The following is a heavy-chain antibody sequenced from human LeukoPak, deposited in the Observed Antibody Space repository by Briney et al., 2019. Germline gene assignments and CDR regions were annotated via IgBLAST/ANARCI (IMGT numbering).Heavy chain of an antibody. CDR2: INSDGSST. CDR3: ASRGVRRDYYDSSGYIGDAFDI. V-gene: IGHV3-74*01. CDR1: GFTFSSYW. D-gene: IGHD3-22*01. Sequence: PGGSLRLSCAASGFTFSSYWMHWFRQAPGKGLVWVSRINSDGSSTSYADSVKGRFTISRDNAKNTLYLQMNSLRAEDTAVYYCASRGVRRDYYDSSGYIGDAFDIWGQGTMVTVSS. J-gene: IGHJ3*02.